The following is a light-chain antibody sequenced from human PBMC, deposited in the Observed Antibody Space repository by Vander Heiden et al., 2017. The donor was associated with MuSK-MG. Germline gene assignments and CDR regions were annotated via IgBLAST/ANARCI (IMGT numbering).Light chain of an antibody. CDR2: GAS. Sequence: IVLTQSPGTLSLSTGERATLSCRARKSCSSCYLAWYQQKPGQAPRLLIYGASSRATGIPDRFSGSGYGTDFTLTISRREPEDFAVYYCQQYGSSPPYTFGQGTKLEIK. CDR3: QQYGSSPPYT. J-gene: IGKJ2*01. V-gene: IGKV3-20*01. CDR1: KSCSSCY.